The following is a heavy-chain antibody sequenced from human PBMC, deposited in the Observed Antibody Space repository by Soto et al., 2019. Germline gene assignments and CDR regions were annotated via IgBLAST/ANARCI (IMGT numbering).Heavy chain of an antibody. D-gene: IGHD4-17*01. CDR1: GFTFSSYG. CDR3: ARTNTYGDYVFYYYGMDV. J-gene: IGHJ6*02. CDR2: IWYDGSNK. V-gene: IGHV3-33*01. Sequence: GGSLRLSCAASGFTFSSYGMHWVRQAPGKGLEWVAVIWYDGSNKYYADSVKGRFTISRDNSKNTLYLQMNSLRAEDTAVYYCARTNTYGDYVFYYYGMDVWGQGTTVTVSS.